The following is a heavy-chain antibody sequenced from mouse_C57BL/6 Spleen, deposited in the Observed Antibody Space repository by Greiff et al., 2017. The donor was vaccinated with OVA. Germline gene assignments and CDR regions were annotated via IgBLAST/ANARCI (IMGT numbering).Heavy chain of an antibody. CDR1: GYAFSSYW. Sequence: VQLQQSGPELVKPGASVKISCKASGYAFSSYWMNWVKQRPGTGLEWIGQFYPGDGDTNSNGKFKGKATLTADKSSSTSYMQLSSLTTEDSAVYFCARRACGSSYGYFDVWGTGTTVTVSS. J-gene: IGHJ1*03. CDR3: ARRACGSSYGYFDV. CDR2: FYPGDGDT. D-gene: IGHD1-1*01. V-gene: IGHV1-80*01.